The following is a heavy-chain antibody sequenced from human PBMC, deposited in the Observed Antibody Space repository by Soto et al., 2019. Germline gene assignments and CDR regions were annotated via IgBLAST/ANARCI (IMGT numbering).Heavy chain of an antibody. V-gene: IGHV4-30-4*01. J-gene: IGHJ4*02. Sequence: TLSLTCTVSGDSISSDGYHWSWIRQSPGKGLEWIGYIYNGGRTFYRPSLESRINMSLNATKNSYSLRLTSVTAADTAVYYCARAPVGMDSINFFDHWGQGILVTVSS. CDR3: ARAPVGMDSINFFDH. D-gene: IGHD2-8*01. CDR1: GDSISSDGYH. CDR2: IYNGGRT.